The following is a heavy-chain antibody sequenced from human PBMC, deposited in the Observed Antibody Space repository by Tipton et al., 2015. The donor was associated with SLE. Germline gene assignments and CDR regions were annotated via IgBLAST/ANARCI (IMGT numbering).Heavy chain of an antibody. CDR2: ISAYTGHT. CDR1: GYIFSSYG. J-gene: IGHJ4*02. V-gene: IGHV1-18*01. CDR3: ASHFFGSSFGYYYFDY. D-gene: IGHD6-6*01. Sequence: LVQSGAEVEKPGASVKVSCKASGYIFSSYGLSWVRQAPGQGLEWMGWISAYTGHTGYAQKFQGRVTMTTDTSTSTAYMELRSLRSDATAVYYCASHFFGSSFGYYYFDYWGQGTLVTVSS.